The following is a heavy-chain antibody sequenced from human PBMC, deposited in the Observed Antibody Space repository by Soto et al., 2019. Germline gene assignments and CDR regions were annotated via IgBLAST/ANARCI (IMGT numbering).Heavy chain of an antibody. CDR3: ARFNWYFDL. J-gene: IGHJ2*01. Sequence: SETLSLTCTVFGGSISSYYWSWIRQPPGKGLEWIGYIYYSGSTNYNPSLKSRVTISVDTSKNQFSLKLSSVTAADTAVYYCARFNWYFDLWGRGTLVTVSS. CDR1: GGSISSYY. V-gene: IGHV4-59*08. CDR2: IYYSGST.